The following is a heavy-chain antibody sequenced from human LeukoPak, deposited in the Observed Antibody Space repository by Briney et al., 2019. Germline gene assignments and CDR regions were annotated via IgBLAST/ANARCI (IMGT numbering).Heavy chain of an antibody. CDR2: ITWNRDNI. J-gene: IGHJ6*02. CDR1: GFTFDDYA. Sequence: GGSLRLSCTVSGFTFDDYAMHWVRHTPGKGLEWVAGITWNRDNIGYGDSVKGRFTISRDNVKNVLYLQVNSLRPEDTALYYCAKDLSSAITSALVLDVWGQGTTVIVS. V-gene: IGHV3-9*01. CDR3: AKDLSSAITSALVLDV. D-gene: IGHD3-22*01.